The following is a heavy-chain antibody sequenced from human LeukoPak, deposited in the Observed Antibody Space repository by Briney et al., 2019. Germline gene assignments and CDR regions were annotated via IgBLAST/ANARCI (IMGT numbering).Heavy chain of an antibody. CDR1: GGSISSYY. D-gene: IGHD1-1*01. CDR2: IYYSGST. CDR3: ARVYIASDYSYYHMDV. Sequence: SETLSLTCTVSGGSISSYYWSWVRQPPGKGLEWIGYIYYSGSTNYNPSLKSRVTISVDTSKNQFSLKLSSVTAADTAVYYCARVYIASDYSYYHMDVWGRGTTVTVSS. J-gene: IGHJ6*03. V-gene: IGHV4-59*08.